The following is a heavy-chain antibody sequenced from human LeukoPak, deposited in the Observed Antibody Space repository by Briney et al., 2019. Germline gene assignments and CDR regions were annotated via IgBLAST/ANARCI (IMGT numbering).Heavy chain of an antibody. CDR1: GYTFTGYY. CDR2: INPNSGGT. J-gene: IGHJ5*02. CDR3: ARGLTLWFGELNNWFDP. D-gene: IGHD3-10*01. V-gene: IGHV1-2*02. Sequence: ASVKVPCKASGYTFTGYYMHWVRQAPGQGLEWMGWINPNSGGTNYAQKFQGRVTMTRDTSISTAYMELSRLRSDDTAVYYWARGLTLWFGELNNWFDPWGQGTLVTVSS.